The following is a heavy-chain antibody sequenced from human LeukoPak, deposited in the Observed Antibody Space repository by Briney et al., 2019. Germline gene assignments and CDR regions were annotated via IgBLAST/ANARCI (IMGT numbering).Heavy chain of an antibody. CDR3: ARDRDSLVDYYDSSGYDY. CDR2: IKQDGSEK. V-gene: IGHV3-7*01. Sequence: GESLRLSCAASGFTFSYYSMNWVRQTPGKGLEWVANIKQDGSEKHYVDSVKGRFTISRDNAKNSLYLQMNSLRAEDTAVYYCARDRDSLVDYYDSSGYDYWGQGTLVTVSS. J-gene: IGHJ4*02. CDR1: GFTFSYYS. D-gene: IGHD3-22*01.